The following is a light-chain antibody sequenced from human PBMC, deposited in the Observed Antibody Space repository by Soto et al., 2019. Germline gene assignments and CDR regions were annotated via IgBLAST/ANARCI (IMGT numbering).Light chain of an antibody. V-gene: IGKV1-39*01. J-gene: IGKJ3*01. CDR2: AAS. Sequence: DIQMTQSPSSLSASVGDRVTVTYRSSQSIGGYLNWYQQKPGKAPKLLMHAASTLQSGVPSRFSGSGSGTDYTLTISSLQPEDFATYCCQQSYSNPFTFGPGTQVEIK. CDR1: QSIGGY. CDR3: QQSYSNPFT.